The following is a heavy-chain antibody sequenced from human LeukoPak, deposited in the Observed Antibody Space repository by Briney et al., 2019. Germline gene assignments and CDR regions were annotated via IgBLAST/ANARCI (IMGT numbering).Heavy chain of an antibody. CDR2: ISSSGGYII. V-gene: IGHV3-11*01. CDR3: ARDPGDAFDI. CDR1: GFTVSSNY. J-gene: IGHJ3*02. Sequence: PGGSLRLSCAASGFTVSSNYMSWVRQAPGKGLEWISCISSSGGYIIYYADSVKGRFTISRDDAKNSLYLQMNSLRAEDTAVYYCARDPGDAFDIWGQGTTVTVSS.